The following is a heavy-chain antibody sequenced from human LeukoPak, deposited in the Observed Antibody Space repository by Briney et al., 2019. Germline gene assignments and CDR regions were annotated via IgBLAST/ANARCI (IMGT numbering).Heavy chain of an antibody. J-gene: IGHJ5*02. D-gene: IGHD2-2*01. Sequence: SVKVSCKASGYTFTGYYMHWVRQAPGQGLEWMGGIIPIFGTANYAQKFQGRVTITADESTSTAYMELSSLRSEDTAVYYCARDKDIVVVPAHKKGTVFDPWGQGTLVTVSS. CDR3: ARDKDIVVVPAHKKGTVFDP. CDR1: GYTFTGYY. V-gene: IGHV1-69*13. CDR2: IIPIFGTA.